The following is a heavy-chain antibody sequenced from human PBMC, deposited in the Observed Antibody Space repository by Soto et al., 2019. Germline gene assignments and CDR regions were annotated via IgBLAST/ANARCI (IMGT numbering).Heavy chain of an antibody. J-gene: IGHJ6*02. CDR2: IYPGDSDT. D-gene: IGHD6-6*01. CDR1: GYSFASYW. CDR3: ARTRSFTLGFYYDGMDV. V-gene: IGHV5-51*01. Sequence: PGESLKISCQGSGYSFASYWMGWVRQMPGKDLEWMGIIYPGDSDTRYSPSFQGQVTISADKSLRTAYLQWTSLKASDTALYYCARTRSFTLGFYYDGMDVWGQGTTVIVYS.